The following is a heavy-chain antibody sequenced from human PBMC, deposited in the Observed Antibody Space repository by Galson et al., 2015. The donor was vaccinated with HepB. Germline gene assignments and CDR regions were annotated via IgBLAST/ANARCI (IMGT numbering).Heavy chain of an antibody. V-gene: IGHV3-48*02. CDR3: ARDLDGGKGFDS. D-gene: IGHD4-23*01. J-gene: IGHJ4*02. CDR1: GYTFSTYS. Sequence: SLRLSCAASGYTFSTYSMNWVRQAPGQGLEWVSYISGSTSKIYYADSVKGRFTVSRDNAKNSLYLQMSRLRDEDTSVYYCARDLDGGKGFDSWGQGTLVTVSS. CDR2: ISGSTSKI.